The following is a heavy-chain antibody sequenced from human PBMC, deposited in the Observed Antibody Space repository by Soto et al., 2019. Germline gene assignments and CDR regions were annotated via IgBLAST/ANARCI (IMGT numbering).Heavy chain of an antibody. D-gene: IGHD2-2*01. Sequence: QVQLQQWGAGVLKPSETLSLTCAVYGGSFSGYYWSWIRQPPGKGLEWIGEIDHSGSTNYNPSLKSRVTISVDTSKNQFSLKLSSVTAADTAVYYCARGQGGDIVVVPAANHNPNWFDPWGQGTLVTVSS. V-gene: IGHV4-34*01. CDR2: IDHSGST. CDR1: GGSFSGYY. CDR3: ARGQGGDIVVVPAANHNPNWFDP. J-gene: IGHJ5*02.